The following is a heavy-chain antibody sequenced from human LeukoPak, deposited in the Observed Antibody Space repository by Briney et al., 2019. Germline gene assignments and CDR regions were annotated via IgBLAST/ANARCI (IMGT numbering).Heavy chain of an antibody. CDR2: INNDGSST. CDR1: GFTFSSYW. V-gene: IGHV3-74*01. D-gene: IGHD3-22*01. J-gene: IGHJ3*02. Sequence: TGGSLRLSCAASGFTFSSYWMHWVRQAPGKGLVWVSHINNDGSSTTYADSVKGRFTISRDNAKNTLYLQMNSLRDEDTAVYYCARVAYYYDSNDYYSHAFDIWGQGTMVTVSS. CDR3: ARVAYYYDSNDYYSHAFDI.